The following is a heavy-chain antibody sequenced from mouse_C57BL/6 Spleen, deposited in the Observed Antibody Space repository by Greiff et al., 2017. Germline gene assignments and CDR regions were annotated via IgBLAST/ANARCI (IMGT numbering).Heavy chain of an antibody. V-gene: IGHV6-6*01. D-gene: IGHD2-1*01. Sequence: EVQVVESGGGLVQPGGSMKLSCAASGFTFSDAWMDWVRQSPEKGLEWVAEIRNKANNHATYYAESVKGRFTISRDDSKSSVYLQMNSLRAEDTGIYYCTRRDLLWYTWFAYWGQGTLVTVSA. J-gene: IGHJ3*01. CDR3: TRRDLLWYTWFAY. CDR2: IRNKANNHAT. CDR1: GFTFSDAW.